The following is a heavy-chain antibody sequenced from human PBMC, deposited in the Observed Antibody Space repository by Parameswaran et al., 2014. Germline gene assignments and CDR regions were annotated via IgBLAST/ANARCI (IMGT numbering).Heavy chain of an antibody. CDR3: AKDKAVELGSDY. D-gene: IGHD6-19*01. V-gene: IGHV3-23*01. Sequence: PGKGLEWVSAISGSGGSTYYADSVKGRFTISRDNSKNTLYLQMNSLRAEDTAVYYCAKDKAVELGSDYWGQGTLVTVSS. J-gene: IGHJ4*02. CDR2: ISGSGGST.